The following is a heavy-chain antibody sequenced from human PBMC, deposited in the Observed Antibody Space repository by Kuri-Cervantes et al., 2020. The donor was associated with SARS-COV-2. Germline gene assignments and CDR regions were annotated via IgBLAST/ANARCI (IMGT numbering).Heavy chain of an antibody. D-gene: IGHD7-27*01. J-gene: IGHJ6*02. CDR2: INPSGGST. CDR3: ASGDVRQGYGMDV. V-gene: IGHV1-46*01. CDR1: GYTFTSYY. Sequence: ASVNVSCKASGYTFTSYYMHWVRQAPGQGLEWMGIINPSGGSTSYAQKLQGRVIMTSDTSTSTVYMELSSLRSEDTAVYYCASGDVRQGYGMDVWGQGTTVTVSS.